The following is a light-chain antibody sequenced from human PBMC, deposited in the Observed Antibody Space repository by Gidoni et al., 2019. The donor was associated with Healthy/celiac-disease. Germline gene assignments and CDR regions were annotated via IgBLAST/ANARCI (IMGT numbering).Light chain of an antibody. CDR1: QSVSSY. V-gene: IGKV3-11*01. CDR2: DAS. J-gene: IGKJ4*01. CDR3: QQRSNC. Sequence: EIVLTQSPATLSLSPGERATLSCRASQSVSSYLAWYQQKPDQAPRLLIYDASNRATGIPARFSGSGSGTDFTLTISSLDPEDFAVYYCQQRSNCFXGXTKVEIK.